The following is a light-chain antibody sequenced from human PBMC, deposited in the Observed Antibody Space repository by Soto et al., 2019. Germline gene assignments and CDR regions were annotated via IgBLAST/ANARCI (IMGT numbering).Light chain of an antibody. V-gene: IGKV1-39*01. Sequence: DIQMTQSPSSLSASVGDRVTVTCRASQSISSYLNWYQQKPGKAPKLLLSATSNLKSGVPSRFSGGGSGTDFTLTISSLQPEDFATYYGQQSYSTPYTFGPGTKVEIK. CDR2: ATS. CDR3: QQSYSTPYT. CDR1: QSISSY. J-gene: IGKJ3*01.